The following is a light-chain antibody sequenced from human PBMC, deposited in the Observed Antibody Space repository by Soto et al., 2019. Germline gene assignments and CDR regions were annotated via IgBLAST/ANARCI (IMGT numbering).Light chain of an antibody. J-gene: IGLJ3*02. V-gene: IGLV6-57*01. CDR3: QSYDATNQV. Sequence: NFMLTQPHSVSASPGKTVIISCTRSRGSIASNYVQWYQQCPGSSPTTVIYEDNQRPSGVPDRFSGSIDSSSNSASLTISGLETEDEADYYCQSYDATNQVFGGGTKLTVL. CDR1: RGSIASNY. CDR2: EDN.